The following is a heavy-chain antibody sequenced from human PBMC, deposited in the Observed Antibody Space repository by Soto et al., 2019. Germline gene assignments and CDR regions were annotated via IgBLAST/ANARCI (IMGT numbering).Heavy chain of an antibody. D-gene: IGHD5-12*01. V-gene: IGHV1-2*04. CDR2: INTNSGGT. CDR1: GYTFTGYY. CDR3: AKGGYSGYDPDAFDI. Sequence: ASVKVSCKASGYTFTGYYMHWVLPTPGQGLEWMGWINTNSGGTNYAQKFQGWVTVTRDTSISTAYMELSRLRSDDTAAYYCAKGGYSGYDPDAFDIWGEGTLVTV. J-gene: IGHJ3*02.